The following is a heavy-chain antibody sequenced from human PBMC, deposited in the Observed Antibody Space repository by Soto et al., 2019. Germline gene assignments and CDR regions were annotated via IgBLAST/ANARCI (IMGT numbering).Heavy chain of an antibody. J-gene: IGHJ4*02. CDR1: GFTFSSYA. CDR3: AKDLWFGELSPEDY. Sequence: EVQLLESGGGLVQPGGSLRLSCAASGFTFSSYAKSWVRQAPGKGLEWVSTISGDGGSTYYADSVKGRFTISRDDSKNTVYQQMNSLSAEDTAVYYCAKDLWFGELSPEDYWGQRTLVTVSS. D-gene: IGHD3-10*01. CDR2: ISGDGGST. V-gene: IGHV3-23*01.